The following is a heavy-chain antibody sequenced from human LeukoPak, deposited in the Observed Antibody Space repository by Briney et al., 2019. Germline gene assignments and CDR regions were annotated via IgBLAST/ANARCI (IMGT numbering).Heavy chain of an antibody. V-gene: IGHV3-23*01. Sequence: GGSLRLSCAVSGITLSNYGMSWVRQAPGKGLEWVAGLSGSGGGTNYADSVQGRFTISRDNPKNTLYLQMNSLRAEDTAVYFCAKRGVVIRVFLVGFHKEAYYFDSWAREPWSPSPQ. D-gene: IGHD3-10*01. CDR1: GITLSNYG. CDR3: AKRGVVIRVFLVGFHKEAYYFDS. J-gene: IGHJ4*02. CDR2: LSGSGGGT.